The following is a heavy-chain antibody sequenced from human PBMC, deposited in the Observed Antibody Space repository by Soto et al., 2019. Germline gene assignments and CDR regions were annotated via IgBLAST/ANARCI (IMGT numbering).Heavy chain of an antibody. Sequence: SETLSLTCTVSGGSVSTYYWSWIRQPPGKGLEWIAYIYYSGSTSYNPSLKSRVTISVDTSKNQFSLKLSSVTAADTAVYYCARTYDDSGPNYGGYGFDIWGQGTMVTVSS. CDR1: GGSVSTYY. D-gene: IGHD3-22*01. J-gene: IGHJ3*02. V-gene: IGHV4-59*02. CDR3: ARTYDDSGPNYGGYGFDI. CDR2: IYYSGST.